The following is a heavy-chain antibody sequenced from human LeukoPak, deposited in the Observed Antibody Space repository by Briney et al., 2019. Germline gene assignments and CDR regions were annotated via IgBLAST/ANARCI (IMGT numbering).Heavy chain of an antibody. CDR3: ARDTVTTFRFRDYYYYGMDV. V-gene: IGHV3-53*01. D-gene: IGHD4-17*01. Sequence: GGSLRLSCAASGFTVSTNYMNWVRQAPGAGLEWVSVIYSAGSTYYADSVKGRFTISRDNSKNTLYLQMNSLRAEDTAVYYCARDTVTTFRFRDYYYYGMDVWGQGTTVTVSS. CDR1: GFTVSTNY. CDR2: IYSAGST. J-gene: IGHJ6*02.